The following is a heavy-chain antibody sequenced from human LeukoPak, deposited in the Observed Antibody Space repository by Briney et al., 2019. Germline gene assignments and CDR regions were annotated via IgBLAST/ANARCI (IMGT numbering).Heavy chain of an antibody. CDR1: GYTFNSYG. J-gene: IGHJ4*02. CDR2: ISDYNGDT. D-gene: IGHD3-22*01. Sequence: ASVKVSCKASGYTFNSYGFSWVRQAPGQGLEWVGWISDYNGDTKYAQKFQGRVTMTTDTSTRTSNMELRNLGSDDTAVYYCARALYSDSSGYYAGLDHWGQGTLVTVSS. CDR3: ARALYSDSSGYYAGLDH. V-gene: IGHV1-18*01.